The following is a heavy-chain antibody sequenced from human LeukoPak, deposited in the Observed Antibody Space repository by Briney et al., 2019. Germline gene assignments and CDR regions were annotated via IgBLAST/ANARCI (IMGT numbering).Heavy chain of an antibody. CDR1: GFTFSSYW. CDR2: IKQDGSEK. J-gene: IGHJ4*02. Sequence: GGSLRLSCAASGFTFSSYWMSWVRQAPGKGLEWVANIKQDGSEKYYVDSVKGRFTISRDNAKNSLYLQMNSLRAEDTAVYYCARLWGGYSSSWYYFDYWGQGTLVTVSS. D-gene: IGHD6-13*01. CDR3: ARLWGGYSSSWYYFDY. V-gene: IGHV3-7*01.